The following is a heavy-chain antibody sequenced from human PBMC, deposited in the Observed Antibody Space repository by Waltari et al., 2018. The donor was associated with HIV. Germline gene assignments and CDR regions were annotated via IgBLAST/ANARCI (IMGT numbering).Heavy chain of an antibody. V-gene: IGHV1-8*01. J-gene: IGHJ5*02. CDR3: ARGRGSIFGVVITYNWFDP. CDR2: MNPNSGNT. CDR1: GNIFTTYD. D-gene: IGHD3-3*01. Sequence: QVQLVQSGAAVNKPGDSVKVSCKASGNIFTTYDIHWLRQNTGQRLDWMGWMNPNSGNTGYAQKFQGRVTMTRNTSISTAYMELSSLRSEDTAVYYCARGRGSIFGVVITYNWFDPWGQGTLVTVSS.